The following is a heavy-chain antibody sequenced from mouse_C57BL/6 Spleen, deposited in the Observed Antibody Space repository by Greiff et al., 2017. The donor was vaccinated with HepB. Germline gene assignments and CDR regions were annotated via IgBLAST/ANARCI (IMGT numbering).Heavy chain of an antibody. J-gene: IGHJ1*03. CDR3: AKAPFYYGSSTGYFDV. Sequence: VQLKESGGGLVKPGGSLKLSCAASGFTFSDYGMHWVRQAPEKGLEWVAYISSGSSTIYYADTVKGRFTISRDNAKNTLFLQMTSLRSEDTAMYYCAKAPFYYGSSTGYFDVWGTGTTVTVSS. D-gene: IGHD1-1*01. CDR1: GFTFSDYG. CDR2: ISSGSSTI. V-gene: IGHV5-17*01.